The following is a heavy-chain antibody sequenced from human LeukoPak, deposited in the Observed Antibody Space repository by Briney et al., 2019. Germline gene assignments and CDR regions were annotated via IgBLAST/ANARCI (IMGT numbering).Heavy chain of an antibody. CDR2: IRSKAYGGTT. CDR1: GFTLDDYG. V-gene: IGHV3-49*04. J-gene: IGHJ4*02. D-gene: IGHD5-18*01. Sequence: GGSLRLSCAASGFTLDDYGMSWVRQAPGKGLEWVGFIRSKAYGGTTEYAASVKGRFTISRDDSKSIAYLQMNSLKTEDTAVYYCTRDLSRGYSYGYSDYWGQGTLVTVSS. CDR3: TRDLSRGYSYGYSDY.